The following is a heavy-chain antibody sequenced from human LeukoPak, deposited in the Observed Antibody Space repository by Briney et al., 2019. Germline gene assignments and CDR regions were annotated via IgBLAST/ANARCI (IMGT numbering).Heavy chain of an antibody. V-gene: IGHV4-59*11. CDR3: ARDAAGGGYSWFDP. Sequence: SSETLSLTCTVSGGSISSHYWSWIRQPPGKGLEWIGYIYYSGSTNYNPSLKSRVTISVDTSKNQFSLKLSSVTAADTAVYYCARDAAGGGYSWFDPWGQGTLVTVSS. CDR1: GGSISSHY. CDR2: IYYSGST. J-gene: IGHJ5*02. D-gene: IGHD3-22*01.